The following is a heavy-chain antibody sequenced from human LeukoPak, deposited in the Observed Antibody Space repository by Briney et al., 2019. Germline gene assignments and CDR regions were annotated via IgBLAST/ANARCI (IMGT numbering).Heavy chain of an antibody. Sequence: PGGSLRLSCAASGFTFSNVWMAWVRQAAGKGLEWVANINQDGSTKQYVDSVRGRFTISRDNAKNSLYLQMNSLTAEDTGLYHCARDMKGNLDYWGQGTLVTVSS. CDR1: GFTFSNVW. J-gene: IGHJ4*02. CDR3: ARDMKGNLDY. D-gene: IGHD1-14*01. V-gene: IGHV3-7*01. CDR2: INQDGSTK.